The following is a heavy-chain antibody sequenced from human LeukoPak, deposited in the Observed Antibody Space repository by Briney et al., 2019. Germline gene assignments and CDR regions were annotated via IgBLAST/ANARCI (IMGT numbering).Heavy chain of an antibody. CDR3: AKGRSSGYYFFDY. J-gene: IGHJ4*02. CDR2: ISYDGSNK. V-gene: IGHV3-30*18. Sequence: PGRSLRLSCAASGFTFSTHGTHWVRQAPGKGLEWVAVISYDGSNKYYADSVKGRFTISRDNSKNTLYLQVNSLRAEDTAVYYCAKGRSSGYYFFDYWGQGTLVTVSS. D-gene: IGHD3-22*01. CDR1: GFTFSTHG.